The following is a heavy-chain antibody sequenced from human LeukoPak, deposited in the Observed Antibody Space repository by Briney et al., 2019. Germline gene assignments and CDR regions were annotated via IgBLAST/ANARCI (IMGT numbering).Heavy chain of an antibody. J-gene: IGHJ4*02. CDR2: ISSSRSN. D-gene: IGHD5-12*01. CDR3: ASVISGTAGWLRCRFDY. V-gene: IGHV4-34*01. Sequence: AESLRLSCAVSGVSFSGYSWSWVRQAPGKGLEWISYISSSRSNNYYASLKSRVTISVDTSKNQFSLKMSSMSAADTAVYYCASVISGTAGWLRCRFDYRGQRLVVTASA. CDR1: GVSFSGYS.